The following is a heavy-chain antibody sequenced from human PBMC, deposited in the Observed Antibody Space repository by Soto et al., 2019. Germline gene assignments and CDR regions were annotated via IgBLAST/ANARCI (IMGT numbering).Heavy chain of an antibody. CDR2: IIPIFGTA. J-gene: IGHJ4*02. CDR3: AGDIDYYDSSGYYF. D-gene: IGHD3-22*01. V-gene: IGHV1-69*13. Sequence: SVKVSCKASGGTFSSYAISWVRQAPGQGLEWMGGIIPIFGTANYAQKFQGRVTITADESTSTAYMELSSLRSEDTAVYYCAGDIDYYDSSGYYFWGQGTLVTVS. CDR1: GGTFSSYA.